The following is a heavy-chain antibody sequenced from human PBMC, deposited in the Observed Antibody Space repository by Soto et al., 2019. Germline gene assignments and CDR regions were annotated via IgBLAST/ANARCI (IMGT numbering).Heavy chain of an antibody. D-gene: IGHD3-10*01. Sequence: SVMLCVPKGVVEGSSVDLGYSWSCNRQPPGKGLEWIGYIYYSGSTNYNPSLKSRVTISVDTSKNQFSLKLSSVTAADTAVYYCARDSGRIWFGELLSWFDPWGQGTLVTVSS. J-gene: IGHJ5*02. V-gene: IGHV4-61*08. CDR3: ARDSGRIWFGELLSWFDP. CDR2: IYYSGST. CDR1: EGSSVDLGYS.